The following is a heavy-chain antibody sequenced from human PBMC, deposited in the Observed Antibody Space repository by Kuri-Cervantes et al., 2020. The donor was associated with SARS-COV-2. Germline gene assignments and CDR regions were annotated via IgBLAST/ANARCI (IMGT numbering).Heavy chain of an antibody. CDR1: GYSISSGYY. D-gene: IGHD3-22*01. CDR2: IYHSENTETT. Sequence: SETLSLTCAVSGYSISSGYYWGWIRQPPGKGLEWIGNIYHSENTETTYYNPSLKSRVPISVDTSKNQFSLRLSSVTAADTAVYYCARHPYYHDSSGYRFDYWGQGTLVTVSS. CDR3: ARHPYYHDSSGYRFDY. J-gene: IGHJ4*02. V-gene: IGHV4-38-2*01.